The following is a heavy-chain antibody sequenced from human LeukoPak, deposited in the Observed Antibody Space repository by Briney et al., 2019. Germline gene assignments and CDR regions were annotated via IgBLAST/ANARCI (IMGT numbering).Heavy chain of an antibody. CDR3: AKAAEDYYYHYYMDV. CDR2: ISWDGANI. V-gene: IGHV3-43D*03. Sequence: GGSLRLSCAASGFTFDDYVMHWVRQAPGKSLEWVSLISWDGANIYYADSVKGRFTISRDNSKNSLYLQMNSLRTEDTALYYCAKAAEDYYYHYYMDVWGKGTTVTVSS. CDR1: GFTFDDYV. J-gene: IGHJ6*03.